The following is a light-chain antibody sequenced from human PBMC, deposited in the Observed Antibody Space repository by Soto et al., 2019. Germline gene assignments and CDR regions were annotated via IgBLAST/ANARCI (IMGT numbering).Light chain of an antibody. CDR3: QQYKNWPPLP. Sequence: EIVMTQSPATLSVSPGETATLSCRASQSVSYNLAWYQQKPGQGPRLLIYGAFTRATGIPARFSGSGAGTEVTLTISSLQSEDFAVYYCQQYKNWPPLPFGGGTKVEIK. V-gene: IGKV3-15*01. CDR2: GAF. J-gene: IGKJ4*01. CDR1: QSVSYN.